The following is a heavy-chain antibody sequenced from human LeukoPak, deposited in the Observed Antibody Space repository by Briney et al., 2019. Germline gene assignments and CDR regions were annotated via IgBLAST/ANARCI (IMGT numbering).Heavy chain of an antibody. CDR1: GFTFDDYA. CDR3: AKDPYYYDSSGYSNAFDI. Sequence: GGSLRLSCAASGFTFDDYAMHWVRQAPGKGLEWVSGISWNSGSIGYADSVRGRFTLSRDNSKNTLYLQMNSLRAEDTAVYYCAKDPYYYDSSGYSNAFDIWGQGTMVTVSS. D-gene: IGHD3-22*01. CDR2: ISWNSGSI. J-gene: IGHJ3*02. V-gene: IGHV3-9*01.